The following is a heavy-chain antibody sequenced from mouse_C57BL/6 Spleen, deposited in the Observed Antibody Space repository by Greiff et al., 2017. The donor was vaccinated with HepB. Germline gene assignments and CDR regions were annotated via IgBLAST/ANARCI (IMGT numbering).Heavy chain of an antibody. CDR2: INPDSSTI. CDR3: ARGVRGYFDV. V-gene: IGHV4-1*01. J-gene: IGHJ1*03. Sequence: AAEGVDFSRYWMSWVRRAPGKGLEWIGEINPDSSTINYAPSLKDKFIISRDNAKNTLYLQMSKVRSEDTALYYCARGVRGYFDVRGTGTTVTVSS. CDR1: GVDFSRYW.